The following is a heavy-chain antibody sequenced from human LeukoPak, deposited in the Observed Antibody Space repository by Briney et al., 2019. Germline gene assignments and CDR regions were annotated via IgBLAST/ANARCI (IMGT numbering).Heavy chain of an antibody. J-gene: IGHJ4*02. Sequence: PGGSLRLSCAASGFTFSSFEMNWVRQAPGKGMERLSTISYGGDSIHYADSVKGRFTVSRDNAKISLSLQMNSLRADDTAVYYCVRGRPRYDGSYAYYWGQGTLVTVYS. D-gene: IGHD1-26*01. CDR3: VRGRPRYDGSYAYY. V-gene: IGHV3-48*03. CDR2: ISYGGDSI. CDR1: GFTFSSFE.